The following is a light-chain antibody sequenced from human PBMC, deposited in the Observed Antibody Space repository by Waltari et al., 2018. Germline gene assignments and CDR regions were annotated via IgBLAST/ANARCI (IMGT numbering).Light chain of an antibody. CDR2: EVN. J-gene: IGLJ2*01. Sequence: QSALPQPPSASGSPGQSVTISCTGTSSDVGGYNYVSWYQQHPGKAPKLMIYEVNNRPSGVPDRFSGSKSGNTASLTVSGLQAEDEADYYCSSYAGSNNYVLFGGGTKLTVL. CDR1: SSDVGGYNY. CDR3: SSYAGSNNYVL. V-gene: IGLV2-8*01.